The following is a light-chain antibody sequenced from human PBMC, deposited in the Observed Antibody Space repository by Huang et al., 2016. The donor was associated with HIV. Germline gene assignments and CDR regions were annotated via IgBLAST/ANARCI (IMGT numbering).Light chain of an antibody. CDR1: QSVNSY. CDR2: DSS. V-gene: IGKV3-11*01. CDR3: QQRKYWPPIT. J-gene: IGKJ5*01. Sequence: ETVLTQSPATLSLSPGERATLSCRASQSVNSYLAWYQQKPGQTPRLLIYDSSSRATGIPARFSVSGSGTDFTLTISSLEPEDFAVYYCQQRKYWPPITFGQGTRLEIK.